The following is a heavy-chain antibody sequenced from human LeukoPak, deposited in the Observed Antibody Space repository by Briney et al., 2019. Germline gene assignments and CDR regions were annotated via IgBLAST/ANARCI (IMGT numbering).Heavy chain of an antibody. CDR2: INHSGST. CDR1: GGSFSGYF. D-gene: IGHD3-16*02. J-gene: IGHJ5*02. Sequence: SETLSLTCAVYGGSFSGYFWSWIRQPPGKGLEWIGEINHSGSTNYNPSLKSRVTISVDTSKNQFSLKLSSVTAADTAVYYCARGLYVWGSYPWFDPWGQGTLVTVSS. V-gene: IGHV4-34*01. CDR3: ARGLYVWGSYPWFDP.